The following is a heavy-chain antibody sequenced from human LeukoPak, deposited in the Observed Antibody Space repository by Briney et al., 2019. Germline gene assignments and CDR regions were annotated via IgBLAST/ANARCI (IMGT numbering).Heavy chain of an antibody. D-gene: IGHD2-2*01. J-gene: IGHJ4*02. V-gene: IGHV3-21*01. CDR3: AREDSLVPADIVDY. CDR2: ISSSSSYI. CDR1: GFTFSSYS. Sequence: GGSLRLSCAASGFTFSSYSMNWVRQAPGKGLEWVSSISSSSSYIYYVDSVKGRFTISRDNAKNSLYLQMNSLRAEDTAVYYCAREDSLVPADIVDYWGQGTLVTVSS.